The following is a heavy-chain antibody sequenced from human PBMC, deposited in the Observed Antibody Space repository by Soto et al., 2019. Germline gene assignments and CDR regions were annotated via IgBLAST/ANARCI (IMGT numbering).Heavy chain of an antibody. D-gene: IGHD3-22*01. CDR1: GYTFTSYG. V-gene: IGHV1-18*01. Sequence: ASAKVSCKASGYTFTSYGISWVRQAPGQGLEWMGWISAYNGNTNYAQKLQGRVTMTTDTSTSTAYMELRSLRSDDTAVYYCAREDYYDSSGYYPSPPYGMDVWGQGTTVTVSS. CDR2: ISAYNGNT. CDR3: AREDYYDSSGYYPSPPYGMDV. J-gene: IGHJ6*02.